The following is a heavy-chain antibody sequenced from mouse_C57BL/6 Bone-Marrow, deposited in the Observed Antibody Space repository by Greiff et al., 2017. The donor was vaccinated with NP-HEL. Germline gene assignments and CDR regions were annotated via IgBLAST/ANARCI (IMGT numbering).Heavy chain of an antibody. V-gene: IGHV1-69*01. D-gene: IGHD1-1*01. J-gene: IGHJ2*01. Sequence: QVQLQQPGAELVMPGASVKLSCKASGYTFTSYWMHWVKQRPGQGLEWIGEIDPSDSYTNYNQKFKCKSTLTVDKSSSTAYMQLSSLTSEDSAVYYCARFPYYYGSSFYFDYWGQGTTLTVSS. CDR2: IDPSDSYT. CDR1: GYTFTSYW. CDR3: ARFPYYYGSSFYFDY.